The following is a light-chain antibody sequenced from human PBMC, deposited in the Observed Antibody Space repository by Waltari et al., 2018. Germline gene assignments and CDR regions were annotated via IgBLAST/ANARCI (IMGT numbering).Light chain of an antibody. J-gene: IGKJ1*01. Sequence: AIRMTQSPSSLSASTGDRVTITCRASQGLSTYLAWYQQKPGEAPKLLMYSASTLQSGVPSRFSGSGSGTDFTLTISCLQSEDFATYYCQQYYSYPRTFGPGTKVEV. CDR1: QGLSTY. V-gene: IGKV1-8*01. CDR3: QQYYSYPRT. CDR2: SAS.